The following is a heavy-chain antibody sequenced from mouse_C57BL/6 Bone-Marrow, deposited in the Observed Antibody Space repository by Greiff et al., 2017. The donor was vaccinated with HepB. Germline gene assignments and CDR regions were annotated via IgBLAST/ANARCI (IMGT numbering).Heavy chain of an antibody. J-gene: IGHJ4*01. CDR1: GFNIKDYY. Sequence: VQLQQSGAELVKPGASVKLSCTASGFNIKDYYMHWVKQRTEQGLEWIGRIDPEDGETKYAQKFQGKATITADTSSNTAYLQLSSLTSEDTAVYCCARSPGYYYAMDYWGQGTSVTVSS. D-gene: IGHD4-1*01. V-gene: IGHV14-2*01. CDR2: IDPEDGET. CDR3: ARSPGYYYAMDY.